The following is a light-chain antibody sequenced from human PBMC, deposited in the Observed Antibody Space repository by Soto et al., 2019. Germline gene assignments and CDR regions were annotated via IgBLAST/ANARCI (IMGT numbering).Light chain of an antibody. V-gene: IGKV3-15*01. CDR2: GAS. J-gene: IGKJ2*01. Sequence: EIVMTQSPDTLSVSPGESATLSCTASQSVSSNLAWYQRKPGQAPRLLIYGASTRAAGIPPRFSGSGSGTEFTLAITSLQSEDFAIYYCQQYSDWPPITFGQGTKLES. CDR3: QQYSDWPPIT. CDR1: QSVSSN.